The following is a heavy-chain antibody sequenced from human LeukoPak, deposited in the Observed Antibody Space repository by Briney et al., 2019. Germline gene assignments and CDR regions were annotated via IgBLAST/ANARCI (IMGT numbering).Heavy chain of an antibody. CDR3: AKGQQRYCSVGSCSFDY. Sequence: GGSLRLSCAASGFTFSSYAMSWVRQAPGKGVEWVSAISGSGGSTYYADSVKGRFTISRDNSKNTLYLQMNSLRAEDTAVYYCAKGQQRYCSVGSCSFDYWGQGTLVTVSS. CDR2: ISGSGGST. D-gene: IGHD2-15*01. CDR1: GFTFSSYA. J-gene: IGHJ4*02. V-gene: IGHV3-23*01.